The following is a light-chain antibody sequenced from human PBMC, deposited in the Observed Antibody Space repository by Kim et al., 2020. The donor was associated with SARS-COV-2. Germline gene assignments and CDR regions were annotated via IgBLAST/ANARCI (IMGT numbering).Light chain of an antibody. Sequence: ASVGDRVTITCRASQSISYYLNWYQQKPGKAPKVLISAASSLQSGVPPRFSGSGSGTDFTLTINSLQPEDFATYFCQQSFSNPRTFGPGTKVDIK. V-gene: IGKV1-39*01. CDR1: QSISYY. CDR3: QQSFSNPRT. J-gene: IGKJ3*01. CDR2: AAS.